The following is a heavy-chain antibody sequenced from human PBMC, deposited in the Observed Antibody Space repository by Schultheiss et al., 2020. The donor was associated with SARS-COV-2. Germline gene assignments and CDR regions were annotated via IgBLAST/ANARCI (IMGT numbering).Heavy chain of an antibody. D-gene: IGHD4-23*01. CDR3: VRDRDGGDSRGFDY. V-gene: IGHV3-30*03. CDR1: GFTFSSYG. J-gene: IGHJ4*02. CDR2: IPYDGSNK. Sequence: GGSLRLSCAASGFTFSSYGMHWVRQAPGKGLEWVAVIPYDGSNKYYADSVKGRFTISRDNAKNSLYLQMNSLRAEDTAVYYCVRDRDGGDSRGFDYWGQGTLVTVSS.